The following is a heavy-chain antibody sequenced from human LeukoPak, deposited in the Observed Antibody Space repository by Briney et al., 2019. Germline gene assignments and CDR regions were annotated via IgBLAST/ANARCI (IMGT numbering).Heavy chain of an antibody. CDR1: GFTVSSNY. CDR2: ISSSSSYI. CDR3: ARDKGSGYDSDYYYGMDV. V-gene: IGHV3-21*01. J-gene: IGHJ6*02. D-gene: IGHD5-12*01. Sequence: GGSLRLSCAASGFTVSSNYMNWVRQAPGKGLEWVSSISSSSSYIYYADSVKGRFTISRDNAKNSLYLQMNSLRAEDTAVYYCARDKGSGYDSDYYYGMDVWGQGTTVTVSS.